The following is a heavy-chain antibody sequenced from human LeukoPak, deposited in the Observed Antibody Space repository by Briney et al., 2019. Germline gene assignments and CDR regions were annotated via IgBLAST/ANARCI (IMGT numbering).Heavy chain of an antibody. CDR2: IYSGGST. J-gene: IGHJ6*03. Sequence: GGSLRLSCAASGFTVSRNYMSWVRQAPGKGLEWVSVIYSGGSTYYADSVKGRFTISRDNSKNTLYLQMNSLRAEDTAVYYCARAPDRYYYHYMDVWGKGTTVTVSS. V-gene: IGHV3-53*01. CDR3: ARAPDRYYYHYMDV. CDR1: GFTVSRNY.